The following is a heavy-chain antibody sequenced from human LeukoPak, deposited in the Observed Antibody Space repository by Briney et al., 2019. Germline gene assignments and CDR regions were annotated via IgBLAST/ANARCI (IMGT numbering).Heavy chain of an antibody. Sequence: GGSLRLSCAASGFTFISYMMNWVRQAPGKGLDWVASVSSSGNYIYYADSVRGRFTISRDNAKNSLYLQVNSLRGEDAAMYFCARGPAHGLDYWGQGTLVTVAS. CDR2: VSSSGNYI. J-gene: IGHJ4*02. CDR1: GFTFISYM. CDR3: ARGPAHGLDY. V-gene: IGHV3-21*01.